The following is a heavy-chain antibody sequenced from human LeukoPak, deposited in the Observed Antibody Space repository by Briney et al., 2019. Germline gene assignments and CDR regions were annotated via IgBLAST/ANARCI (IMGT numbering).Heavy chain of an antibody. Sequence: SETLSLTCNVSGGSIRGYYWSWIRQPPGKGLEWIGYIYSSGSTNYNPSLKSRVTMSVDTSKNQFSLKVSSVTAADTAVYYCARSRGGYGDYGSWFDPWGQGILVTVSS. D-gene: IGHD3-16*01. CDR3: ARSRGGYGDYGSWFDP. J-gene: IGHJ5*02. V-gene: IGHV4-59*01. CDR2: IYSSGST. CDR1: GGSIRGYY.